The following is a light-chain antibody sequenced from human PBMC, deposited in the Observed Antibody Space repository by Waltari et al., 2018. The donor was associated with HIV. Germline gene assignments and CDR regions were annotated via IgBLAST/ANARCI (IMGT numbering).Light chain of an antibody. CDR3: AAWDDGLNGL. V-gene: IGLV1-44*01. J-gene: IGLJ2*01. CDR2: NNN. CDR1: RSNIGSNP. Sequence: QSVLIQPPSASGTPGQRVTISCSGRRSNIGSNPVSWYQQLPGPAPKLLIYNNNQRPSGVPDRFSGSKSGTSASLAISGLQSDDEGDYYCAAWDDGLNGLFGGGTKLTV.